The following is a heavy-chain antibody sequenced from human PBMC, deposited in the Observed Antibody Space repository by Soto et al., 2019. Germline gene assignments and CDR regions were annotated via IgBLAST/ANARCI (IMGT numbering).Heavy chain of an antibody. CDR3: ARDAGYSYDPGYYGMDV. V-gene: IGHV4-59*01. Sequence: SETLSLTCTVSGGSISSYYWSWIRQPPGKGLEWIGYIYYSGSTNYNPSLKSRVTISVDTSKNQFSLKLSSVTAADTAVYYCARDAGYSYDPGYYGMDVWGQGTTVTVSS. CDR2: IYYSGST. D-gene: IGHD5-18*01. CDR1: GGSISSYY. J-gene: IGHJ6*02.